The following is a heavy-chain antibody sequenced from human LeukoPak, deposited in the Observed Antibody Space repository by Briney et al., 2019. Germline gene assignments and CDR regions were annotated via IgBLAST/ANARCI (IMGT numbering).Heavy chain of an antibody. J-gene: IGHJ4*02. D-gene: IGHD6-13*01. CDR2: IYDSGSP. CDR3: ASRLTEYSSSSGTAFDY. V-gene: IGHV4-59*12. CDR1: GGSISTYY. Sequence: SETLSLTCTVSGGSISTYYWVWIRQPPGKGLEWIGHIYDSGSPTYKSSLKSRVTISVDTSKNQFSLKLSSVTAADTAVYYCASRLTEYSSSSGTAFDYWGQGTLVTVSS.